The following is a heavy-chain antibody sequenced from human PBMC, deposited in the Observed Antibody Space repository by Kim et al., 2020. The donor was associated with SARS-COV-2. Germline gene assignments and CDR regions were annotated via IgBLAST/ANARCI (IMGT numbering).Heavy chain of an antibody. J-gene: IGHJ4*02. Sequence: GGSLRLSCAASGFTFSSYAMSWVRQAPGKGLEWVSTISGSGGSTYYADSVKGRFTISRDNSKNTLYLQMNSLRAEDTAVYYCAKDLGRGAAAADLQGFDYWGQGTLVTVSS. CDR3: AKDLGRGAAAADLQGFDY. V-gene: IGHV3-23*01. CDR2: ISGSGGST. D-gene: IGHD6-13*01. CDR1: GFTFSSYA.